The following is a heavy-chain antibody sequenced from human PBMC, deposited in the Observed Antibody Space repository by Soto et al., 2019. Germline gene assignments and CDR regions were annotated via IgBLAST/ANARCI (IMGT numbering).Heavy chain of an antibody. Sequence: GGSLRLSCAASGFTFSSYDMHWVRQVTGKGLEWVSAIGTAGDAYYPNSVKGRFTISRENAKNSLYLQMNSLRAGDTAVYYCARGRYYDSSGYYYSYYGMDVWGQGTTVTVSS. D-gene: IGHD3-22*01. V-gene: IGHV3-13*04. CDR2: IGTAGDA. J-gene: IGHJ6*02. CDR3: ARGRYYDSSGYYYSYYGMDV. CDR1: GFTFSSYD.